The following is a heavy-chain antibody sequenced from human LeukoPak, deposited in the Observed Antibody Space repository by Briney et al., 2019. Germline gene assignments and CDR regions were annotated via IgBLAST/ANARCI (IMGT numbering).Heavy chain of an antibody. D-gene: IGHD2-2*01. CDR3: ARGGVPAAKFYGMDV. J-gene: IGHJ6*02. CDR2: IIPIFGTA. V-gene: IGHV1-69*13. Sequence: AASVKVSCKASGGTFSSYAISWVRQAPGQGLEWMGGIIPIFGTANYAQKFQGRVTITADESTSTAYMELSSLRSEDTAVYYCARGGVPAAKFYGMDVWGQGTTVTVSS. CDR1: GGTFSSYA.